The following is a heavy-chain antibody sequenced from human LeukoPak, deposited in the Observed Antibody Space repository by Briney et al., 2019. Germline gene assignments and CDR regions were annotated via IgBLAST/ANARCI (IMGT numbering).Heavy chain of an antibody. CDR3: ARGTRVLRYFDLGFDP. CDR1: GGSTSSGSYY. V-gene: IGHV4-61*02. D-gene: IGHD3-9*01. Sequence: SEALSLTGTVSGGSTSSGSYYWSWIRQPAGKGLEWIGRIYTSGSTNYNPSLKSRVTISVDTSKNQFSLKLSSVTAADTAVYYCARGTRVLRYFDLGFDPWGQGTLVTVSS. CDR2: IYTSGST. J-gene: IGHJ5*02.